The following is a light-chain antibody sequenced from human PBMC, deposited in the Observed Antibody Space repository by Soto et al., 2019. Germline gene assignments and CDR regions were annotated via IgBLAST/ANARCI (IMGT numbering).Light chain of an antibody. Sequence: EIVLSQSPGTLSLSPGERATLSCRASQSVSSNYLVWYQQKPGQAPRLLIYGASTRATGIPGRFSGSGSGTDFTLTINRLEPEDFAVYYCQQYGSSPYTCGQGTKLEIK. CDR3: QQYGSSPYT. V-gene: IGKV3-20*01. J-gene: IGKJ2*01. CDR1: QSVSSNY. CDR2: GAS.